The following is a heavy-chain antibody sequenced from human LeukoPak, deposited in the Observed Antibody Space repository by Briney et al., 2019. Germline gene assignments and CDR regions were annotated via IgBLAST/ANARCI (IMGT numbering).Heavy chain of an antibody. CDR1: GFTFSSYA. CDR2: ISGSSGST. CDR3: AKVSKRGYSGYSKDYGMDV. V-gene: IGHV3-23*01. J-gene: IGHJ6*02. Sequence: GGSLRLSCAASGFTFSSYAMSWVRQAPGKGLEWVSAISGSSGSTYYADSVKGRFTISRDNSKNTLYLQMNSLRAEDTAVYYCAKVSKRGYSGYSKDYGMDVWGQGTTVTVSS. D-gene: IGHD5-12*01.